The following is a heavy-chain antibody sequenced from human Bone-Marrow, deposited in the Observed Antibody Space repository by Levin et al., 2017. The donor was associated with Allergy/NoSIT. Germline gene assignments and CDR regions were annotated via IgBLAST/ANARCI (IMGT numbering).Heavy chain of an antibody. CDR2: ISSSGSDM. D-gene: IGHD2-8*02. V-gene: IGHV3-21*01. J-gene: IGHJ3*02. Sequence: GGSLRLSCTVSGFTFSIYSINWVRQAPGKGLEWVSSISSSGSDMYFVDSVRGRFTISRDNAKNSLTLQMNSLRAEDTAVYYCARGIIGDVRVAHKEAFDIWGQGTMVSVSS. CDR1: GFTFSIYS. CDR3: ARGIIGDVRVAHKEAFDI.